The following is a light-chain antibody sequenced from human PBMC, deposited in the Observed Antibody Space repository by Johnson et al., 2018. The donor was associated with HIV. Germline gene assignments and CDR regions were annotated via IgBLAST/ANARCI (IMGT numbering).Light chain of an antibody. CDR3: GTWDSSLSANV. Sequence: QLVLTQPPSVSAAPGQKVTISCSGSSSNIGNNYVSWYQQLPGRAPKLLIYDNNKRPSGIPDRFSCSKSGTSATLGITGLQTGDEADYYCGTWDSSLSANVFGTGTKVTVL. V-gene: IGLV1-51*01. J-gene: IGLJ1*01. CDR1: SSNIGNNY. CDR2: DNN.